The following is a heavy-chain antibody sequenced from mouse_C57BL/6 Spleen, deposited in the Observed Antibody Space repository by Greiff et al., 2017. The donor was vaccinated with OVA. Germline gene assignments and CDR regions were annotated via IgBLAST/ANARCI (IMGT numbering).Heavy chain of an antibody. V-gene: IGHV1-80*01. Sequence: VMLVESGAELVKPGASVKISCKASGYAFSSYWMNWVKQRPGKGLEWIGQIYPGDGDTNYNGKFKGKATLTADKSSSTAYMQLSSLTSEDSAVYYCARSLLTTGYWYFDVWGTGTTVTVSS. CDR3: ARSLLTTGYWYFDV. CDR1: GYAFSSYW. J-gene: IGHJ1*03. D-gene: IGHD1-1*01. CDR2: IYPGDGDT.